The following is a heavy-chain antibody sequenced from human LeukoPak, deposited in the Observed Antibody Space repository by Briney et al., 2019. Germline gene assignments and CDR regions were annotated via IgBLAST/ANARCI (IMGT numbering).Heavy chain of an antibody. CDR1: GYTFTSYD. J-gene: IGHJ4*02. Sequence: ASVKVSCKASGYTFTSYDINWVRQATGQGLEWMGWMNPNSGSTGYAQNFQSRGTITRNTSLSTAYMELSGLRSEDTAVYYCARGRSTGYPYYFEYWGQGTLVTVSS. CDR2: MNPNSGST. V-gene: IGHV1-8*03. CDR3: ARGRSTGYPYYFEY. D-gene: IGHD5-12*01.